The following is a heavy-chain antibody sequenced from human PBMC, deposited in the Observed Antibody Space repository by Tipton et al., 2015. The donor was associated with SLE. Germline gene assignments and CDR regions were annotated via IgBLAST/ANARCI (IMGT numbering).Heavy chain of an antibody. CDR3: ARLRSTVSGVIIPYYFDY. V-gene: IGHV4-4*07. CDR1: GGSISSYY. J-gene: IGHJ4*02. Sequence: TLSLTCTVSGGSISSYYWSWVRQPAGKGLEWIGRFHISGNTNYNPSLKSRVTMSVDTSKTQFSLRLTSVTAADTAFYYCARLRSTVSGVIIPYYFDYWGQGSLVTVSS. D-gene: IGHD3-3*01. CDR2: FHISGNT.